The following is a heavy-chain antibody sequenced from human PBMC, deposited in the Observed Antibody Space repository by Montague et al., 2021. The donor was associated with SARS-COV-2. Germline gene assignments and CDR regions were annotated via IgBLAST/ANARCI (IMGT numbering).Heavy chain of an antibody. V-gene: IGHV4-39*07. CDR1: GGSISTIVSF. CDR2: ISYTGST. Sequence: SETLSLTCTFSGGSISTIVSFWGWIRQPPGKGLEWIGSISYTGSTYHNPSLKSRVTMSVDTSKNQFSLKLNSVTAADTAVYYCARSGDPGTTVTYLYWGQGTLVTVSS. J-gene: IGHJ4*02. CDR3: ARSGDPGTTVTYLY. D-gene: IGHD4-11*01.